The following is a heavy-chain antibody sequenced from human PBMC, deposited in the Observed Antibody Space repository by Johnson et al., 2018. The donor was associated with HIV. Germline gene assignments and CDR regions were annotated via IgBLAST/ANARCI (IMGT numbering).Heavy chain of an antibody. CDR3: ARDDYRHAFDI. CDR2: ISYDGNDN. Sequence: QVQLVESGGGVVQPGRSLRLSCAASGFTFSTFGMHWVRQAPGKGLEWVAVISYDGNDNYYADSVRGRFTISRDKPTTTVYLQMNSLRADDTAVYYCARDDYRHAFDIWGQGTMVTVSS. V-gene: IGHV3-30*03. J-gene: IGHJ3*02. D-gene: IGHD4-11*01. CDR1: GFTFSTFG.